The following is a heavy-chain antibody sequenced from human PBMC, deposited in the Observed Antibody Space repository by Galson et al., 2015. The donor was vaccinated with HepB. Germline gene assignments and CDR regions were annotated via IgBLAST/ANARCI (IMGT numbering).Heavy chain of an antibody. Sequence: SVKVSCKVSGYTLTELSMHWVRQAPGKGLEWMGGFDPEDGETIYAQKFQGRVTVTEDTSTDTAYMELSSLKSEDTAVYYCTADPTASGYIGAFDIWGQGTMVTVSS. V-gene: IGHV1-24*01. D-gene: IGHD3-3*01. CDR2: FDPEDGET. CDR3: TADPTASGYIGAFDI. CDR1: GYTLTELS. J-gene: IGHJ3*02.